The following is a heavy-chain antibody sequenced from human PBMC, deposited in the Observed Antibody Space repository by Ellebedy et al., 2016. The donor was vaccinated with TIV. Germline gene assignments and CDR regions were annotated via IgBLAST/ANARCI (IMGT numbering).Heavy chain of an antibody. CDR2: INHSGST. CDR1: GGSFSGYY. Sequence: MPSETLSLTCAVYGGSFSGYYWSWIRQPPGKGLEWIGEINHSGSTNYNPSLKSRVTISVATSKNQFSLKLSSVTAADTAVYYCARESRATVVTPSYFDYWGQGTLVTVSS. D-gene: IGHD4-23*01. V-gene: IGHV4-34*01. CDR3: ARESRATVVTPSYFDY. J-gene: IGHJ4*02.